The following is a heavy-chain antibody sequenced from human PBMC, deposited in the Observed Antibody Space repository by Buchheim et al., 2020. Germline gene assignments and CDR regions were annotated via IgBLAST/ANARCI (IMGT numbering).Heavy chain of an antibody. Sequence: QVQLQESGPGLVKPSQTLSLTCTVSGGSISSGDYYWSWIRQPPGKGLEWIGYIYYSGSTYYNPSLKSRVTISVDTSKNQFSLKLNSVTAADTAVYYCARDRGRYCSGGSCWSGYYYGMDVWGQGTT. CDR1: GGSISSGDYY. CDR3: ARDRGRYCSGGSCWSGYYYGMDV. CDR2: IYYSGST. D-gene: IGHD2-15*01. V-gene: IGHV4-30-4*01. J-gene: IGHJ6*02.